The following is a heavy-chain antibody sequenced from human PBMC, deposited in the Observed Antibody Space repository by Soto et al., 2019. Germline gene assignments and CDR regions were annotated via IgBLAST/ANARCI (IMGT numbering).Heavy chain of an antibody. CDR3: AREYCSSTSCYFDY. J-gene: IGHJ4*02. CDR2: IYYSGST. Sequence: PSETLSLTCTVSGGSISSGNYYWSWIRQPPGKGLEWIGYIYYSGSTYYNPSLKSRVTISIDTSKYQFSLKLSSVTAADTAVYYCAREYCSSTSCYFDYWGQGTLVTVSS. D-gene: IGHD2-2*01. CDR1: GGSISSGNYY. V-gene: IGHV4-30-4*01.